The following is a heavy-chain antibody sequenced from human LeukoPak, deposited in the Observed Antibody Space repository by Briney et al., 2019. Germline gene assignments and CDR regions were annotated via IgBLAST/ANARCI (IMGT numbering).Heavy chain of an antibody. J-gene: IGHJ4*02. Sequence: GGSLRLSCAASGFTFSSYAMSWVRQAPGKGLEWVSAISGSGGSTHYADSVKGRFTISRDNSKSTLYLQMNSLRAEDTAVYYCAKDDSGYSYGYDYWGQGTLVTVSS. CDR1: GFTFSSYA. D-gene: IGHD5-18*01. CDR3: AKDDSGYSYGYDY. V-gene: IGHV3-23*01. CDR2: ISGSGGST.